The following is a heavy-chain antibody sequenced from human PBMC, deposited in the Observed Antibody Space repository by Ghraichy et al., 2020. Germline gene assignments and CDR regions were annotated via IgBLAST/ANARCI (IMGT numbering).Heavy chain of an antibody. Sequence: GGSLRLSCAASGFSFSAYNMNWVRQAPGKGLEWVSSITGSTNYISYADSVQGRFSISRDNSKNSLFLQMNSLRAEDTAVYYCVREDTDNAFDSWGQGTMVTVSS. CDR1: GFSFSAYN. J-gene: IGHJ3*02. D-gene: IGHD2-2*02. V-gene: IGHV3-21*06. CDR2: ITGSTNYI. CDR3: VREDTDNAFDS.